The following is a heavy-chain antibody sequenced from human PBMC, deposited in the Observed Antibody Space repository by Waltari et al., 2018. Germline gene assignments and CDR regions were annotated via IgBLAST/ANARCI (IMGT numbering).Heavy chain of an antibody. CDR1: GDSVSSNSAA. V-gene: IGHV6-1*01. CDR2: TYYRSKWYN. Sequence: QVQLQQSGPGLVKPSQTLSLTCVISGDSVSSNSAAWNWIRQSPSRGLEWLGRTYYRSKWYNEYAVSVKSRITINPDTSKNQFSLQLNSVTPEDTAVYYCAREVRITFGGVIANPFDYWGQGTLVTVSS. CDR3: AREVRITFGGVIANPFDY. D-gene: IGHD3-16*02. J-gene: IGHJ4*02.